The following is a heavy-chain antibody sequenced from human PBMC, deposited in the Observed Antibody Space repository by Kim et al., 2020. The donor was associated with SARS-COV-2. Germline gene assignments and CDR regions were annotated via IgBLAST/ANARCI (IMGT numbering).Heavy chain of an antibody. CDR1: GYTFTSYG. J-gene: IGHJ4*02. CDR2: ISAYNGNT. Sequence: ASVKVSCKASGYTFTSYGISWVRQAPGQGLEWMGWISAYNGNTNYAQKLQGRVTMTTDTSTSTAYMELRSLRSDDTAVYYCARIMYGSGSSYFDYWGQGTLVTVSS. V-gene: IGHV1-18*01. CDR3: ARIMYGSGSSYFDY. D-gene: IGHD3-10*01.